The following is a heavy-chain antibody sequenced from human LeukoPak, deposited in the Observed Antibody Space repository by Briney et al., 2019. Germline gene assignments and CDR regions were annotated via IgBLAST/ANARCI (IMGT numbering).Heavy chain of an antibody. J-gene: IGHJ4*02. V-gene: IGHV5-51*01. CDR3: ARELYGSYGQLLSFDL. Sequence: GESLKISRKGSGYSFSNHWIGWVRQMPGKGLEWMGVIYPGDSDTRYSPSFQGQVTMSVDKSINSAFLQWSSLKASDTAIYYCARELYGSYGQLLSFDLWGPGTLVTVSS. D-gene: IGHD3-16*01. CDR1: GYSFSNHW. CDR2: IYPGDSDT.